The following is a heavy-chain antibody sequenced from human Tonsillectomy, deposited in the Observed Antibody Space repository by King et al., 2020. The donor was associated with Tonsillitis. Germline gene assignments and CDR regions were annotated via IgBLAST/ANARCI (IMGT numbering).Heavy chain of an antibody. V-gene: IGHV1-46*01. CDR2: INPSGGST. CDR3: AREYYYDSSGYYSPHDAFDI. J-gene: IGHJ3*02. D-gene: IGHD3-22*01. Sequence: QLVQSGAEVKKPGASVKVSCKASGYTFTSYYMHWVRQAPRQGLEWMGIINPSGGSTSYAQKFQGRVTMTRDTSTSTVYMELSSLRSEDTAVYDCAREYYYDSSGYYSPHDAFDIWGQGTMVTVSS. CDR1: GYTFTSYY.